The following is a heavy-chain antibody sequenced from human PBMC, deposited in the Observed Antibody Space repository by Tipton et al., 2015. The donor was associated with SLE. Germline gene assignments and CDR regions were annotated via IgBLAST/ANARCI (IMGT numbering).Heavy chain of an antibody. D-gene: IGHD1-1*01. J-gene: IGHJ4*02. V-gene: IGHV3-23*01. CDR2: ISGSGSRT. CDR1: GFTFSSYA. CDR3: ATSTDPFNTSGYFDY. Sequence: SLRLSCAASGFTFSSYAMSWVRQAPGKGLEWVSAISGSGSRTYYADSVKGRFTISRDNSKNTLYLQMNSLRSEDTALYYCATSTDPFNTSGYFDYWGQGTLVTVSS.